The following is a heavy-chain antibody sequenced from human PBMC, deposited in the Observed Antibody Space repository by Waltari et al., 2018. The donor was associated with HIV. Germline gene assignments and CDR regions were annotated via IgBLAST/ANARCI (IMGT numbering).Heavy chain of an antibody. CDR2: IYWDDDK. Sequence: QITLKESGPTLVKPTQTLTLTCPFSGFSLSTSGVGVGWIRQPPGKALEWLALIYWDDDKRYSPSLKSRLTITKDTSKNQVVLTMTNMDPVDTATYYCAHTPSPLSESYDSSGYYSFDYWGQGTLVTVSS. CDR1: GFSLSTSGVG. V-gene: IGHV2-5*02. CDR3: AHTPSPLSESYDSSGYYSFDY. D-gene: IGHD3-22*01. J-gene: IGHJ4*02.